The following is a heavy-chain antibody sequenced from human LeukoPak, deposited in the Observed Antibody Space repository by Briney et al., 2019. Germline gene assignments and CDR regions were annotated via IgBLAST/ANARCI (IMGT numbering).Heavy chain of an antibody. J-gene: IGHJ6*02. CDR3: ARRPYSDTSGRLSDV. Sequence: GGSLRLSCAASGFAFSSYNMNWVRQAPGKGLEWIAYIGSSGSPTHYADSVGGRFTISRDDAKNSLYLQMNSLRDEDTAVYFCARRPYSDTSGRLSDVWGQGTTVTVSS. D-gene: IGHD3-22*01. V-gene: IGHV3-48*02. CDR1: GFAFSSYN. CDR2: IGSSGSPT.